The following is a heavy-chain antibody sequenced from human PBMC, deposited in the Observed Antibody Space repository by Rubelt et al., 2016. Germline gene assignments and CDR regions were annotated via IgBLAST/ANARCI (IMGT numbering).Heavy chain of an antibody. CDR2: ISAYNENT. V-gene: IGHV1-18*01. J-gene: IGHJ4*02. Sequence: QVQLVQSGAEVKKPGASVKVSCKASGYTFTSYGISWVRQAPGQGLEWMGWISAYNENTNYAQQLQGRVTMTTDTSTSTAYMELRSLRSDDTAVYYCARDLPPFRRYNWNFPLDYWGQGTLVTVSS. CDR1: GYTFTSYG. D-gene: IGHD1-7*01. CDR3: ARDLPPFRRYNWNFPLDY.